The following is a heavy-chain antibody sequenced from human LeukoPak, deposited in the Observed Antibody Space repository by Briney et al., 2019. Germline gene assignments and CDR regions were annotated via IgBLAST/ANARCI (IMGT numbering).Heavy chain of an antibody. D-gene: IGHD2-15*01. CDR3: AKDLGYCSGGSCFSGDY. J-gene: IGHJ4*02. CDR2: VSYDGSNK. V-gene: IGHV3-30*18. Sequence: GRSLRLSCAASGFTFSNYGMHWVRLAPGKGLEWVAVVSYDGSNKYYADSVKGRFTISRDNSRNTLFLQMNSLRPEDTAVYYCAKDLGYCSGGSCFSGDYWGQGTLVTVSS. CDR1: GFTFSNYG.